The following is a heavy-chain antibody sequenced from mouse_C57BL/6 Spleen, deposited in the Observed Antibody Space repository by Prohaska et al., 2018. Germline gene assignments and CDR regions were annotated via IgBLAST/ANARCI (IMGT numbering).Heavy chain of an antibody. CDR2: IHPNSGST. V-gene: IGHV1-64*01. CDR1: GYTFTSYW. J-gene: IGHJ1*03. CDR3: ARKGLRDWYFDV. D-gene: IGHD1-1*01. Sequence: SGYTFTSYWMHWVKQRPGQGLEWIGMIHPNSGSTNYNEKFKGKATLTVDKSSSTAYRQLSSLTSEDSAVYYCARKGLRDWYFDVWGTGTTVTVSS.